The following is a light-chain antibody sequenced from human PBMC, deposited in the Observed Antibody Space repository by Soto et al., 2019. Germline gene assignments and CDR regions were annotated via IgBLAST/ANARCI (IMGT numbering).Light chain of an antibody. J-gene: IGKJ1*01. CDR1: QSVSSSY. CDR3: PQYGGSRGT. CDR2: GAS. Sequence: EIVLRQSPGTVSLSPGERATLSCRASQSVSSSYLAWYQQKPGPAPRLLIYGASSRATGIPDRFSGSGSGPDFTLTISRLEPEDFALYYCPQYGGSRGTFGQRAKVDIK. V-gene: IGKV3-20*01.